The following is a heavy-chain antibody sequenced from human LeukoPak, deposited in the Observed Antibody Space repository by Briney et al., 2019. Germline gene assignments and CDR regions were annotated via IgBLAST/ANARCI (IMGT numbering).Heavy chain of an antibody. CDR3: AREGGPYRPLDY. J-gene: IGHJ4*02. CDR2: VNLQGST. V-gene: IGHV4-4*02. Sequence: TGTLSLTCGVSGGSISNTNWWTWFRQPPGKGLEWIGGVNLQGSTNYNPSLKSRVAISVDKSENHISLKLTSVTAADTAVYYCAREGGPYRPLDYSGQGTLVTVAS. CDR1: GGSISNTNW.